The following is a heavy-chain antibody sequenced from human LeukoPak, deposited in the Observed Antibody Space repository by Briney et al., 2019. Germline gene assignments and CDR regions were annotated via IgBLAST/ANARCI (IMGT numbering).Heavy chain of an antibody. CDR1: GGSISSYY. J-gene: IGHJ4*02. CDR3: ASRDYDYVWGSYRHDSYYFDY. CDR2: IYTSGST. D-gene: IGHD3-16*02. Sequence: SETLSLTCTVSGGSISSYYWSWIRQPAGKGLEWIGRIYTSGSTNYNPSLKSRVTMSVDTSKNQFSLKLSSVTAADTAVYYCASRDYDYVWGSYRHDSYYFDYWGQGTLVTVSP. V-gene: IGHV4-4*07.